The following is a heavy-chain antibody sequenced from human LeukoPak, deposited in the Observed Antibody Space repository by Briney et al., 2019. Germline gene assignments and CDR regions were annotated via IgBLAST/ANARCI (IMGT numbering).Heavy chain of an antibody. CDR1: GESFSGYY. Sequence: PSETLSLTCAVYGESFSGYYWSWIRQPPGKGLEWIGEVNHSGSTNYNPSLKSRVTISVDTSKNQFSLKLTSVTAADTAVYCCARAGQGYCTSAGCFLSLDYWGQGTLVTVSS. CDR3: ARAGQGYCTSAGCFLSLDY. D-gene: IGHD2-2*01. V-gene: IGHV4-34*01. J-gene: IGHJ4*02. CDR2: VNHSGST.